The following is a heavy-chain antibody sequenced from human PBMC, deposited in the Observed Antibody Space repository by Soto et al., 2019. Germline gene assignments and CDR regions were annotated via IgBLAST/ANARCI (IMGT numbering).Heavy chain of an antibody. V-gene: IGHV3-11*06. Sequence: GGSLRLSCAASGFTFSDYYMSWIRQAPGKGLEWVSYISSSSSYTNYADSVKGRFTISGDNAKNSLYLQMNSLRAEDTAVYYCARPMVRGVIPDAFDIWGQGTMVTVSS. CDR1: GFTFSDYY. CDR2: ISSSSSYT. D-gene: IGHD3-10*01. J-gene: IGHJ3*02. CDR3: ARPMVRGVIPDAFDI.